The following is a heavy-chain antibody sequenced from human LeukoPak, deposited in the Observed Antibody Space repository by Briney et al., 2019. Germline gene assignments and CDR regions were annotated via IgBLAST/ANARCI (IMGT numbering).Heavy chain of an antibody. V-gene: IGHV3-11*01. D-gene: IGHD1-7*01. J-gene: IGHJ4*02. CDR1: GFTVSDYY. CDR3: ARVELGSFDY. Sequence: GGSLRLSCAASGFTVSDYYMSWIRQAPGKGLEWVSFISSSGTTINYADSVKGRFTISRDNAKNSLYLQMNSLRAEDTAVYYCARVELGSFDYWGQGTLVTVSS. CDR2: ISSSGTTI.